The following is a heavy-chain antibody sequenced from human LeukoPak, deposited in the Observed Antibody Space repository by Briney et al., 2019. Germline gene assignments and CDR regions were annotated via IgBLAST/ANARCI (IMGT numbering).Heavy chain of an antibody. CDR3: ARRPRVRMIRIGGTPAPRGAFGI. D-gene: IGHD3-16*01. J-gene: IGHJ3*02. Sequence: SETLSLTCTVSDDSISDSNFYWGWIRQPPGKGLEYIGSIYYSGSTYYNPSLKSRAAITVDTSKNQFSLKLTSVTAADTAVYYCARRPRVRMIRIGGTPAPRGAFGIWGQGTMVTVSS. CDR2: IYYSGST. CDR1: DDSISDSNFY. V-gene: IGHV4-39*01.